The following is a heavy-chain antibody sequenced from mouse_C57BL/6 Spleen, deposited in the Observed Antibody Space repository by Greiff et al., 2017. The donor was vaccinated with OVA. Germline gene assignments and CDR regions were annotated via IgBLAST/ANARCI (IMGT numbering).Heavy chain of an antibody. Sequence: QVQLQQPGAELVKPGASVKLSCKASGYTFTSYWMHWVKQRPGQGLEWIGMIHPNSGSTNYNEKFKSKATLTVDKSSSTAYMQLSSLTSEDSAVYYCAIYDGYQAWFAYWGQGTLVTVSA. CDR1: GYTFTSYW. CDR3: AIYDGYQAWFAY. J-gene: IGHJ3*01. CDR2: IHPNSGST. V-gene: IGHV1-64*01. D-gene: IGHD2-3*01.